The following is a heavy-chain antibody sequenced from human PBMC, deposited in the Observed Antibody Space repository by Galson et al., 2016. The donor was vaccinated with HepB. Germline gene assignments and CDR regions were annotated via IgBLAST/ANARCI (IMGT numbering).Heavy chain of an antibody. CDR3: ATWGGKAVAGWSGPLDF. CDR1: GYTFTTYA. V-gene: IGHV1-3*01. D-gene: IGHD6-19*01. J-gene: IGHJ4*02. Sequence: SVKVSCKASGYTFTTYAMHWVRQAPGQRLEWMGWINVGNGFTKYLQRFQGRVTITRDTSASTVFLELSSLRSEDTAVYYCATWGGKAVAGWSGPLDFWGQGTLVTVSS. CDR2: INVGNGFT.